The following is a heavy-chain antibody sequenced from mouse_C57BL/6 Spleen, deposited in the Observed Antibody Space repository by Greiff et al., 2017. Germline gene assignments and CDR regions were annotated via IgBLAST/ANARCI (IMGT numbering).Heavy chain of an antibody. V-gene: IGHV1-55*01. CDR2: IYPGSGST. Sequence: QVQLQQPGAELVKPGASVKMSCKASGYTFTSYWITWVKQRPGQGLEWIGDIYPGSGSTNYNEKFKSKATLTVDTSSSTAYMQLSSLTSEDSAVYYCASPYYGNYDWYFDVWGKGTTVTVSS. CDR1: GYTFTSYW. D-gene: IGHD2-10*01. CDR3: ASPYYGNYDWYFDV. J-gene: IGHJ1*03.